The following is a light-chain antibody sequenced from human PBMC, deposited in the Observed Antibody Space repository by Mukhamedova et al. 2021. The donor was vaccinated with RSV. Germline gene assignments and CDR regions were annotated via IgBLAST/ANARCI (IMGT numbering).Light chain of an antibody. CDR3: TSNITTNVV. CDR2: EVT. J-gene: IGLJ2*01. Sequence: SDVGTSNYVSWYQQYPGKAPKLMIYEVTNRPSGVSSRFSGSKSGNTASLTISALQPEDEADYYCTSNITTNVVFGGGTKLTVL. V-gene: IGLV2-14*01. CDR1: SDVGTSNY.